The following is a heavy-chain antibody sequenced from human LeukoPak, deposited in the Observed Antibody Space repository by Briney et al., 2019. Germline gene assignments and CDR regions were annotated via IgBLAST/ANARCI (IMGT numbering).Heavy chain of an antibody. J-gene: IGHJ6*04. CDR3: ARDFADYGDFESGYGMDV. Sequence: PSETLSLTCTVSGGSISSGDYYWSWIRQPPGKGLEWIGYIYYSGSTYYNPSLKSRVTISVDTSKNQFSLKLSSVTAADTAVCYCARDFADYGDFESGYGMDVWGKGTTVTVSS. V-gene: IGHV4-30-4*01. D-gene: IGHD4-17*01. CDR1: GGSISSGDYY. CDR2: IYYSGST.